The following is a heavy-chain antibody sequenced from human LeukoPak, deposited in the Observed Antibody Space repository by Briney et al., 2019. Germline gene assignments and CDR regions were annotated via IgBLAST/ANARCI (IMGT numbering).Heavy chain of an antibody. D-gene: IGHD3-10*01. CDR1: GFNVSSKY. CDR2: IYSGGST. CDR3: ARGSYGSSAQIDY. J-gene: IGHJ4*02. V-gene: IGHV3-53*01. Sequence: PGGSLRLSCTASGFNVSSKYMNWVRQAPGKGLEWVTVIYSGGSTYYADSVKGRFTISRDNSKNTLYLQMNSLRAEDTAVYYCARGSYGSSAQIDYWGQGTLVTVSS.